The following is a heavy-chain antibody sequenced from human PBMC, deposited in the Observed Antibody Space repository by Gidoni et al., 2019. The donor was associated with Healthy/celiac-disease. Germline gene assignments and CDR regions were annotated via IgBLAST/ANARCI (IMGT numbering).Heavy chain of an antibody. D-gene: IGHD6-19*01. CDR1: GFTFSSSA. CDR3: AKDSIFGASRAVAVDY. V-gene: IGHV3-23*01. CDR2: ISGSGGST. Sequence: EVQLLESGGGLVQPGGSLSLSCAASGFTFSSSAMSWVRKAPGKGLEWVAAISGSGGSTYYADSVKGRFTISRDNSKNTLYLQMNSLRAEDTAVYYCAKDSIFGASRAVAVDYWGQGTLVTVSS. J-gene: IGHJ4*02.